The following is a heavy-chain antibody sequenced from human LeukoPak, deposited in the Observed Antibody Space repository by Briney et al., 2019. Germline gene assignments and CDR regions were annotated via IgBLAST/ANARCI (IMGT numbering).Heavy chain of an antibody. CDR3: ARDTAMVSGPYYYMDV. D-gene: IGHD5-18*01. Sequence: ASVKVSCKASGYTFTSYYMHWVRQAPGQGHEWMGIINPSGGSTSYTQKFQGRVTMTRDTSTSTVYMELSSLRSEDTAVYYCARDTAMVSGPYYYMDVWGKGTTVTVSS. J-gene: IGHJ6*03. CDR2: INPSGGST. CDR1: GYTFTSYY. V-gene: IGHV1-46*01.